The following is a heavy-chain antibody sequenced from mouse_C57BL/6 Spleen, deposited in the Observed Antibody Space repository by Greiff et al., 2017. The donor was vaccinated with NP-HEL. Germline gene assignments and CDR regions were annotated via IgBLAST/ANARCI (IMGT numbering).Heavy chain of an antibody. V-gene: IGHV1-52*01. CDR3: AREVYYYGSSQAWFAY. CDR2: IDPSDSET. Sequence: VQLQQPGAELVRPGSSVKLSCKASGYTFTSYWMHWVKQRPIQGLEWIGNIDPSDSETHSNQKFKDKATLTVDKSSSPAYMQLSSLTSEDSAVYYCAREVYYYGSSQAWFAYWGQGTLVTVSA. D-gene: IGHD1-1*01. J-gene: IGHJ3*01. CDR1: GYTFTSYW.